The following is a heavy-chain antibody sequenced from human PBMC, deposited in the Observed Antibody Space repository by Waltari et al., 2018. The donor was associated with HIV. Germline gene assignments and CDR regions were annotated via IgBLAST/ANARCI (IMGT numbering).Heavy chain of an antibody. D-gene: IGHD2-15*01. J-gene: IGHJ4*02. Sequence: QVQLQESGPGLVKPSETLSLTCTVSGGSISSYYWSWIRQPAGKGLEWIGRIYTSGSTHYNPSLKSRVTMSVDTSKNQFSLKLSSVTAADTAVYYCARDSFLGYCSGGSCYSLDYWGQGTLVTVSS. CDR1: GGSISSYY. CDR2: IYTSGST. V-gene: IGHV4-4*07. CDR3: ARDSFLGYCSGGSCYSLDY.